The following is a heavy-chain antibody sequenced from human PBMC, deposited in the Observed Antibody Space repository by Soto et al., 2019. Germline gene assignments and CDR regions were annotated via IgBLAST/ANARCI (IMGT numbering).Heavy chain of an antibody. CDR2: IWYDGSNK. V-gene: IGHV3-33*01. Sequence: GGSLRLSCAASGFTFSSYGMHWVRQAPGKGLEWVAVIWYDGSNKYYADSVKGRFTISRDNSKNTLYLQMNSLRAEGTAVYYCASDLVGASDSYGLDVWGQGTPVTVSS. J-gene: IGHJ6*02. D-gene: IGHD1-26*01. CDR3: ASDLVGASDSYGLDV. CDR1: GFTFSSYG.